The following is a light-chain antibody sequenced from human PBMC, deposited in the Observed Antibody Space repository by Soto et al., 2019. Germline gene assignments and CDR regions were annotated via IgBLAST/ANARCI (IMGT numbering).Light chain of an antibody. V-gene: IGKV3-11*01. J-gene: IGKJ1*01. Sequence: EIVLTQSPATLSSSPGERATLSCRASQTVGVRLAWYQHKPGQAPRLIIYEASNRAAGIPARFSGSGSGTDCTLTLTSLEPDDFAFYYGHQRQRWPRTVGQGTKVEI. CDR1: QTVGVR. CDR2: EAS. CDR3: HQRQRWPRT.